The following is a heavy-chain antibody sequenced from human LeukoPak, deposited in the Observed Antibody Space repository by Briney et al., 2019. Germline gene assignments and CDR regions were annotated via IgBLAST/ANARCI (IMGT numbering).Heavy chain of an antibody. D-gene: IGHD1-26*01. J-gene: IGHJ4*02. Sequence: PGGSLRLSCAASGFTFSSYAMHWVRQAPGKGLEYVSAISSNGGSTYYANSVKGRFTISRDNAKNSLYLQMNSLRTEDTALYYRAKGHSGTYYDGFDYWGQGTLVTVSS. CDR2: ISSNGGST. CDR3: AKGHSGTYYDGFDY. V-gene: IGHV3-64*01. CDR1: GFTFSSYA.